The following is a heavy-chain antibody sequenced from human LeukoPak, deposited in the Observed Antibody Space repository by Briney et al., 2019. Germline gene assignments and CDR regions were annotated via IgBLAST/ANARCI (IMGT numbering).Heavy chain of an antibody. V-gene: IGHV4-31*03. D-gene: IGHD4-17*01. CDR2: IYYSGST. J-gene: IGHJ4*02. CDR3: ARNDYGDHYFDY. Sequence: SETLSLTCTVSGGSISSGGYYWSWIRQHPGKGLEWIGYIYYSGSTYHNPSLKSRVTISVDTSKNQFSLKLSSVTAADTAVYYCARNDYGDHYFDYWGQGTLVTVSS. CDR1: GGSISSGGYY.